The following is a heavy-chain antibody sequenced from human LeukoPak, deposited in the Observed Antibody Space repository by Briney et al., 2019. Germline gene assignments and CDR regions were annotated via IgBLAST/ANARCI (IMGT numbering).Heavy chain of an antibody. D-gene: IGHD4-17*01. CDR1: GFTFSSYG. J-gene: IGHJ4*02. V-gene: IGHV3-30*02. Sequence: GGSLRLSCAASGFTFSSYGIDWVRQAPGKGLEWVAFIGSDGIKKYYTDSVKGRFTISRDNSKNTLYLQMDNLRAEDTAVYYRAREDYGDVDYWGQGTLVTVSS. CDR2: IGSDGIKK. CDR3: AREDYGDVDY.